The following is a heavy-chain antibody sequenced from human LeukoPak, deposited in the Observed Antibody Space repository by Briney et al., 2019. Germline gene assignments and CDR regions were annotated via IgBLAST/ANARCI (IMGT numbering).Heavy chain of an antibody. CDR3: AKVRITMVQGADYMDV. Sequence: PGGSLRLSCAASGFTFSSYAMSWVRQAPGKGLEWVSAISGSGGSTYYADSVKGRFTISRDNSKNTLYLQMNSLRAEDTAVYYCAKVRITMVQGADYMDVWGIGTTVTVSS. V-gene: IGHV3-23*01. CDR1: GFTFSSYA. D-gene: IGHD3-10*01. CDR2: ISGSGGST. J-gene: IGHJ6*03.